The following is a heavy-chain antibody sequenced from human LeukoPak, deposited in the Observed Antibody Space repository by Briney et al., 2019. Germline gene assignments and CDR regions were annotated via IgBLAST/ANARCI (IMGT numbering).Heavy chain of an antibody. CDR1: GFTFSSYD. CDR2: IGTAGDT. V-gene: IGHV3-13*01. Sequence: PGGSLRLSCAASGFTFSSYDMHWVRQATGKGLEWVSAIGTAGDTYYPGSVKGRFTISRDNSKNTLYLQMNSLRAEDTAVYYCARDWLLRYPSGFDYWGQGTLVTVSS. J-gene: IGHJ4*02. CDR3: ARDWLLRYPSGFDY. D-gene: IGHD5-12*01.